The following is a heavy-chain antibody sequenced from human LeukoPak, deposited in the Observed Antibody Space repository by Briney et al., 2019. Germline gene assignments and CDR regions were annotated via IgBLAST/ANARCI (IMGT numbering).Heavy chain of an antibody. D-gene: IGHD3-16*01. V-gene: IGHV4-59*02. J-gene: IGHJ5*02. CDR2: IYYTGNT. CDR1: GGSVSLDY. CDR3: ARALRSVGILS. Sequence: SETLSLTCTVSGGSVSLDYWSWIRQPPGKGLEWIGYIYYTGNTNYNPSLKSRVTISIDTAKNQFSLKLNSVTAADTAVYYCARALRSVGILSWGQGTLVTVSS.